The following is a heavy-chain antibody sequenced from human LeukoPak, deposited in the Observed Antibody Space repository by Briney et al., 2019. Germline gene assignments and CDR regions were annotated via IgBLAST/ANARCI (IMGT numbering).Heavy chain of an antibody. D-gene: IGHD3-10*01. V-gene: IGHV1-69*13. CDR3: ARTTGLLWFGEPSGYYMDV. CDR2: IIPIFGTA. Sequence: ASVKVSCKASGGTFSSYAISWVRQAPGQGLEWMGGIIPIFGTANYAQKFQGRVTITADESTSTAYMELSSLSSEDTAVYYCARTTGLLWFGEPSGYYMDVWGKGTTVTISS. CDR1: GGTFSSYA. J-gene: IGHJ6*03.